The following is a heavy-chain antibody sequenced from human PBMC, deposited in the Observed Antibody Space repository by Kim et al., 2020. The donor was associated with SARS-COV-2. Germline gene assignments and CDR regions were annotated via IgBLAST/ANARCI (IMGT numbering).Heavy chain of an antibody. CDR1: GYTFTDYY. J-gene: IGHJ4*02. CDR3: AKERAGGSGGFEY. V-gene: IGHV1-2*05. Sequence: ASVKVSCKAYGYTFTDYYIHWVRQAPGQGLEWVGRINPNSGGTDYAQKFQGRVSVTSDKSTSTAYMEVKSLTSDDTVVYYCAKERAGGSGGFEYWGQGTLVPVSA. CDR2: INPNSGGT. D-gene: IGHD3-10*01.